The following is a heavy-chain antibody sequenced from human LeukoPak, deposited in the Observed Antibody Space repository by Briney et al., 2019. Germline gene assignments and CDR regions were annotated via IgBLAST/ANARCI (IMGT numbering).Heavy chain of an antibody. Sequence: AGGSLRLSCAASGFTFTSYAMSWVRQTPGKGLEWVSGISPSGGSTYYPDSVKGRFTISRDNSKNTLYLQINSLRAEDTAVYYCAKFGYSGYRHAYDIWGQGTVVTVSS. CDR3: AKFGYSGYRHAYDI. CDR1: GFTFTSYA. J-gene: IGHJ3*02. CDR2: ISPSGGST. D-gene: IGHD5-12*01. V-gene: IGHV3-23*01.